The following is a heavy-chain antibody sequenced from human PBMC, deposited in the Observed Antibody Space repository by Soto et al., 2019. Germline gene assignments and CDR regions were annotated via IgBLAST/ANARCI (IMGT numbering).Heavy chain of an antibody. CDR2: IYYNGDT. CDR3: ARFSGNAFDI. V-gene: IGHV4-39*01. J-gene: IGHJ3*02. Sequence: SETLSLTCSVSGGSISSSSYNWDWIRQPPGKGLEWIGTIYYNGDTDYNPSLQRRATISVDASDYQFSLKLSSVTAADTSIYYCARFSGNAFDIWGHGTMVTVSS. CDR1: GGSISSSSYN.